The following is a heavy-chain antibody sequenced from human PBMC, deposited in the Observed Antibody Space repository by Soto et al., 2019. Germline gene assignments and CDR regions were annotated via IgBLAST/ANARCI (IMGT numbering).Heavy chain of an antibody. J-gene: IGHJ6*02. CDR2: ISAYNGNT. CDR3: ATYSSGWYGTGMDV. Sequence: QVPLVQSGAEVKKPGSSVKVSCKASGYTLTNYGISWVRQAPGQGLEWLGWISAYNGNTNYAQKLQGRVTMTTDTPTSTAYMALRSLRSDDTAVYYCATYSSGWYGTGMDVWGQGTTVTVSS. D-gene: IGHD6-19*01. V-gene: IGHV1-18*01. CDR1: GYTLTNYG.